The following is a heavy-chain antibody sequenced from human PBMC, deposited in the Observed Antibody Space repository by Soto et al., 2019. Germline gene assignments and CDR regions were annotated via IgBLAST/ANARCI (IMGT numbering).Heavy chain of an antibody. J-gene: IGHJ4*02. CDR3: TKDQGISVRASDH. V-gene: IGHV3-30*18. CDR2: ISYDGTIE. D-gene: IGHD1-26*01. Sequence: GGSLRLSCAASGFTFSDYGMHWVRQAPGKGLEWVAVISYDGTIEYYVDSVKGRFTISRDNSKKTLYLQMNSLRLEDTALYYCTKDQGISVRASDHWGQGTLVTVSS. CDR1: GFTFSDYG.